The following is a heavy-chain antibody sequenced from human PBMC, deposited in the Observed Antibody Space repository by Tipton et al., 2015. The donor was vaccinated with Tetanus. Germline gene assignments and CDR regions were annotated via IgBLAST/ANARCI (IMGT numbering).Heavy chain of an antibody. CDR1: GGSLSSGTYY. CDR2: IYYNGNT. CDR3: ARSADNWFDP. V-gene: IGHV4-39*01. J-gene: IGHJ5*02. Sequence: TLSLTCTVSGGSLSSGTYYWDWIRQPPGKGLEWIGNIYYNGNTLQSPSLKSRVTLSLDKSKNQFSLRLRSVTAADTAVYYCARSADNWFDPWGQGTLVTVSS.